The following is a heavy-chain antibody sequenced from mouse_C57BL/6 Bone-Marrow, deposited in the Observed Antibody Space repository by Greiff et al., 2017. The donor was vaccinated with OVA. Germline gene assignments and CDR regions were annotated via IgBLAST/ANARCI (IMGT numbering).Heavy chain of an antibody. Sequence: EVHLVESGPGLAKPSQTLSLTCSVTGYSITSDYWNWIRKFPGNKLEYMGYISYSGSTYYNPSLKSRISITRDTSKNQYYLQLNSVTTEDTATYYCARYPLYYGSSYPMDYWGQGTSVTVSS. CDR2: ISYSGST. J-gene: IGHJ4*01. CDR1: GYSITSDY. D-gene: IGHD1-1*01. V-gene: IGHV3-8*01. CDR3: ARYPLYYGSSYPMDY.